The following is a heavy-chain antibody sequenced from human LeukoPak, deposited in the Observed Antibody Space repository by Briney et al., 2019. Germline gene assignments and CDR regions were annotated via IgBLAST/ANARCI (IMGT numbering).Heavy chain of an antibody. CDR1: GGSISSSSYY. Sequence: SETLSLTCTVSGGSISSSSYYWGWICQPPGKGLEWIGSIYYSGSTNYNPSLKSRVTISVDTSKNQFSLKLSSVTAADTAVYYCARLPPLSYWFDPWGQGTLVTVSS. CDR3: ARLPPLSYWFDP. V-gene: IGHV4-39*07. J-gene: IGHJ5*02. CDR2: IYYSGST. D-gene: IGHD1-14*01.